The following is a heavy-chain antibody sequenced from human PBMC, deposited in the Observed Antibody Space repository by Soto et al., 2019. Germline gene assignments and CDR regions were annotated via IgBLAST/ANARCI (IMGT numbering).Heavy chain of an antibody. V-gene: IGHV1-69*02. J-gene: IGHJ6*02. D-gene: IGHD2-21*02. Sequence: QVQLVQSGAEVKKPGSSVKVSCKASGGTFSSYTISWVRQATGQVLEWMGRIIPILGIANYAQKFQGRVTITADKSTSTAYMELSSLRSEDTAVYYCSAGCGDCYPYCMDVWGQGTTVTVSS. CDR2: IIPILGIA. CDR1: GGTFSSYT. CDR3: SAGCGDCYPYCMDV.